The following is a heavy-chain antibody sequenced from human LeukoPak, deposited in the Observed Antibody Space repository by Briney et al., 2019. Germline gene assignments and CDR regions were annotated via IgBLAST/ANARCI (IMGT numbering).Heavy chain of an antibody. CDR1: GGSISSSSYY. CDR2: MYYSGST. Sequence: SETLSLTCTVSGGSISSSSYYWGWIRQPPGKGLEWIGSMYYSGSTYYNPSLKSRVTISVDTSKNQFSLKLSSVTAADTAVYYCARNPLTTIFGVVIVDAFDIWGQGTMVTVSP. CDR3: ARNPLTTIFGVVIVDAFDI. V-gene: IGHV4-39*01. J-gene: IGHJ3*02. D-gene: IGHD3-3*01.